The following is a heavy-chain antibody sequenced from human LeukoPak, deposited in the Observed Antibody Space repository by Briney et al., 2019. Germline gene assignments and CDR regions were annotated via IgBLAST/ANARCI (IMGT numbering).Heavy chain of an antibody. CDR3: ARTSKVGATHYFDY. V-gene: IGHV4-39*01. Sequence: PSGTLSLTCTVSGGSISSSNYYWGWIRQPPGKGLEWIGIIYSSGTTYYNPSLKSRVTISVDTSKNQFSLKLSSVTAADTSLYYCARTSKVGATHYFDYWGQGTLVTVSS. D-gene: IGHD1-26*01. J-gene: IGHJ4*02. CDR1: GGSISSSNYY. CDR2: IYSSGTT.